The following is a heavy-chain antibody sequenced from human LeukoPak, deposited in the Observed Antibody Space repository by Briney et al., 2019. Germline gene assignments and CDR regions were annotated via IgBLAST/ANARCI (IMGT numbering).Heavy chain of an antibody. Sequence: PGGSLILSCAASGFTFSSYAMSWVRQAPGKGLEWVSAISGSGGSTYYADSVKGRFTISRDNAKNSLYLQMNSLRVEDTAVYYCASSALYSSGWFWGQGTLVTVSS. CDR1: GFTFSSYA. V-gene: IGHV3-23*01. D-gene: IGHD6-19*01. CDR3: ASSALYSSGWF. CDR2: ISGSGGST. J-gene: IGHJ4*02.